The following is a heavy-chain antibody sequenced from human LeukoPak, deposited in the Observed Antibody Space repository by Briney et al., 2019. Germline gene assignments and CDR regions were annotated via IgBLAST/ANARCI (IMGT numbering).Heavy chain of an antibody. Sequence: GGSLRLSCVASGFTFRSYWTSWVRQAPGKGLEWVANIKQDGSEKYYVGSVKGRFTISRDNAKNSLYLQMNSLRAEDTAVYYCARVDLELELHYWGQGTLVTVSS. J-gene: IGHJ4*02. D-gene: IGHD1-7*01. CDR2: IKQDGSEK. CDR3: ARVDLELELHY. V-gene: IGHV3-7*03. CDR1: GFTFRSYW.